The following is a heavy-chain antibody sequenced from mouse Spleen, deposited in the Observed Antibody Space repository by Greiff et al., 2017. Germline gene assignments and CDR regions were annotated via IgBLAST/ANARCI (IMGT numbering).Heavy chain of an antibody. V-gene: IGHV1-52*01. CDR1: GYTFTSYW. CDR2: IDPSDIET. D-gene: IGHD4-1*01. CDR3: ARRDFLTGTDYFDY. J-gene: IGHJ2*01. Sequence: QVQLQQPGAELVRPGSSVKLSCKASGYTFTSYWMHWVKQRPIQGLEWIGNIDPSDIETHYNQKFKDKATLTVDKSSSTAYMQLSSLTSEDSAVYYCARRDFLTGTDYFDYWGQGTTLTVSS.